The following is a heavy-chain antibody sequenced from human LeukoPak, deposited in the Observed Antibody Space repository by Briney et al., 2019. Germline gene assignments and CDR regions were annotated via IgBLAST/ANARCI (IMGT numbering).Heavy chain of an antibody. CDR2: IYHSGST. J-gene: IGHJ3*02. CDR3: ARWDSGERFHDAFDI. V-gene: IGHV4-38-2*01. Sequence: SETLSLTCGVSGYSISSCYYWGWIRQPPGKGLEWIGSIYHSGSTYYNPSLKSRVTISVDTSKNQFSLKLRSVTAADTALYYCARWDSGERFHDAFDIWGQGTRVTVSS. CDR1: GYSISSCYY. D-gene: IGHD1-26*01.